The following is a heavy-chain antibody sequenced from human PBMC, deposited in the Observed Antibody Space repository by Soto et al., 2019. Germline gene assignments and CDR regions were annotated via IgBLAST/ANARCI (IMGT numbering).Heavy chain of an antibody. CDR3: AKGLAARFRGSLGSYRNWFDP. Sequence: QVQLVESGGGVVQPGRSLRLSCAASGFTFSSYGMHWVRQAPGKGLEWVAVISYDGSNKYYADTVKGRFTISRDNSKNTLYLQMNSLRAEDTAVYYCAKGLAARFRGSLGSYRNWFDPWGQGTLVTVSS. D-gene: IGHD6-6*01. J-gene: IGHJ5*02. CDR2: ISYDGSNK. CDR1: GFTFSSYG. V-gene: IGHV3-30*18.